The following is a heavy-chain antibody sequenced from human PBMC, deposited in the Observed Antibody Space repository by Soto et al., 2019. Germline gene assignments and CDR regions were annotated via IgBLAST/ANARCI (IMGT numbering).Heavy chain of an antibody. Sequence: PGGSLRLSCAASGFNFGSFAMTWVRQAPGKGLQWVSAISGDGAATYYGDSVKGRFTISRDNSSNTLFLQMNSLTVDDTAIYFCAKTTRSPTPEPWGQGALVTVPQ. J-gene: IGHJ5*02. CDR3: AKTTRSPTPEP. V-gene: IGHV3-23*01. CDR1: GFNFGSFA. CDR2: ISGDGAAT. D-gene: IGHD1-1*01.